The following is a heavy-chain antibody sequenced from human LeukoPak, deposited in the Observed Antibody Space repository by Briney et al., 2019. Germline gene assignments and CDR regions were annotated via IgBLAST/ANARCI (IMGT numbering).Heavy chain of an antibody. CDR1: GGSISSGSYY. Sequence: SETLSLTRTVSGGSISSGSYYWSWIRQPAGKGLEWIGRIYTSGSTNYNPSLKSRVTISVDTSKNQFSLKLSSVTAADTAVYYCARGNRITMVRGVGGFDYWGQGTLVTVSS. V-gene: IGHV4-61*02. CDR2: IYTSGST. D-gene: IGHD3-10*01. CDR3: ARGNRITMVRGVGGFDY. J-gene: IGHJ4*02.